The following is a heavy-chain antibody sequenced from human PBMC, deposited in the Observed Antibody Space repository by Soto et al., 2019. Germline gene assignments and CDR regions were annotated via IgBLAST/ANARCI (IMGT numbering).Heavy chain of an antibody. CDR3: ARKVAGTRSAFDI. Sequence: SETLSLTCAVYGGSFSGYYWSWIRQPPGKGLEWIGEINHSGSTNYNPSLKSRVTISVDTSKNQFSLKLSSVTAVDTAVYYCARKVAGTRSAFDIRGPGTMVTVSS. CDR1: GGSFSGYY. CDR2: INHSGST. V-gene: IGHV4-34*01. D-gene: IGHD6-19*01. J-gene: IGHJ3*02.